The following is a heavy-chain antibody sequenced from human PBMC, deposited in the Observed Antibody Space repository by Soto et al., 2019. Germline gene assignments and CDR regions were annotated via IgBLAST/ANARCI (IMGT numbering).Heavy chain of an antibody. Sequence: SETLSLTCTVSGGSISSGGYYWSWIRQHPGKGLEWLGFISSSGNSYNNPSLVGRLTLSVNTSRNHFSLRLSSVTAADTAVYYCARIRWSFYYDAFDIWGQGTMVTVSS. D-gene: IGHD2-15*01. CDR2: ISSSGNS. CDR3: ARIRWSFYYDAFDI. CDR1: GGSISSGGYY. J-gene: IGHJ3*02. V-gene: IGHV4-31*03.